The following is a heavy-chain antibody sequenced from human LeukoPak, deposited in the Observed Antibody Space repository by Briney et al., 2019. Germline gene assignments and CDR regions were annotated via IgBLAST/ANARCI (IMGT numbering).Heavy chain of an antibody. Sequence: TGGSLRLSCTASGFSFGSYAMGWVRQAPGKGLEWVSTVSADGVVWYSDSVRGRSTISRDNSKNTVSLQMKSLRAEDTAVYYCARDTVAAAGNYYYGMDVWGQGTTVTVSS. CDR2: VSADGVV. J-gene: IGHJ6*02. V-gene: IGHV3-23*01. D-gene: IGHD6-13*01. CDR1: GFSFGSYA. CDR3: ARDTVAAAGNYYYGMDV.